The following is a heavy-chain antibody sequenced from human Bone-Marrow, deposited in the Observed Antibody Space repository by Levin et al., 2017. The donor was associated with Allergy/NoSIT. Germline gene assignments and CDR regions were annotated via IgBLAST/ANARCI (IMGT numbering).Heavy chain of an antibody. J-gene: IGHJ4*02. CDR2: IYHTGMT. CDR1: NYYISDGSF. V-gene: IGHV4-38-2*01. Sequence: SETLSLTCAVSNYYISDGSFWGWIRQTPGKGLECVGTIYHTGMTYYNPSLRGRVDISVDTSKNQFSLRLTSVTAADPAMYYCARKTGTNYFDYWGQGALVTVSS. D-gene: IGHD1/OR15-1a*01. CDR3: ARKTGTNYFDY.